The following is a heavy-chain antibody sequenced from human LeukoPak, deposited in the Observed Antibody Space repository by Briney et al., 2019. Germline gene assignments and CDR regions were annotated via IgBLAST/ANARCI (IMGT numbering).Heavy chain of an antibody. CDR2: ISAYNGNT. J-gene: IGHJ4*02. CDR3: ARSVHYYDSSGYYSDY. Sequence: GASVKVSCKACGYTFTSYGISWVRQAPGQGLEWMGWISAYNGNTNYAQKLQGRVTMTTDTSTSTAYMELRSLRSDDTAVYYCARSVHYYDSSGYYSDYWGQGTLVTVSS. D-gene: IGHD3-22*01. CDR1: GYTFTSYG. V-gene: IGHV1-18*01.